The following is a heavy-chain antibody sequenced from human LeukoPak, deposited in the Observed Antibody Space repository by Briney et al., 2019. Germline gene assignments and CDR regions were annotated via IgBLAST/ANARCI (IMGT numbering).Heavy chain of an antibody. J-gene: IGHJ4*02. Sequence: GGSLRLSCAASGFTFSSYSMNWVRQAPGRGLEWVSSISSSSSYIYYADSVKGRFTISRDNAKNSLYLQMNSLRAEDTAEYYCARNLGSSGWYLPTDYWGQGTLVTVSS. CDR2: ISSSSSYI. V-gene: IGHV3-21*01. D-gene: IGHD6-19*01. CDR3: ARNLGSSGWYLPTDY. CDR1: GFTFSSYS.